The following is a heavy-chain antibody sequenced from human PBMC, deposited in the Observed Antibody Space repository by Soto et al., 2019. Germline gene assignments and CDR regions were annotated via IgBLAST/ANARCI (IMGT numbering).Heavy chain of an antibody. J-gene: IGHJ4*02. CDR2: IYDAGSTYNT. CDR1: GGSISSGGYS. Sequence: QVQLQESGPGLVKPSQTLSLTCTVSGGSISSGGYSWSWIRQSPGKGLEWIGHIYDAGSTYNTYNNPSPNRXXTXSXVMSKNQFSLNLSSVTAADTAVYYCARGPSGDKVDYWGQGTLVTVSS. D-gene: IGHD7-27*01. V-gene: IGHV4-30-4*01. CDR3: ARGPSGDKVDY.